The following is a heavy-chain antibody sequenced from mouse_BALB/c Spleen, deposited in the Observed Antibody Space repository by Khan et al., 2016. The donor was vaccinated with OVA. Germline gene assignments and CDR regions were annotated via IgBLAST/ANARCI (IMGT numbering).Heavy chain of an antibody. D-gene: IGHD1-1*01. V-gene: IGHV3-2*02. CDR2: ISYSGNT. Sequence: EVQLQESGPGLVKPSQSLSLTCTVTGYSITSDYVWNWIRQFPGNKLEWMGFISYSGNTNYNPSLKSRASITRDTSKNQFFLHLNSVTTEDTATYYCARVYGGDFDYWGQGTTLTVSS. CDR1: GYSITSDYV. J-gene: IGHJ2*01. CDR3: ARVYGGDFDY.